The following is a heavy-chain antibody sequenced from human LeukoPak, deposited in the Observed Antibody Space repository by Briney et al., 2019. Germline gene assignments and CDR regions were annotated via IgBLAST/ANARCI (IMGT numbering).Heavy chain of an antibody. D-gene: IGHD3-22*01. J-gene: IGHJ4*02. Sequence: PSETLPLTCAVYGGSFSGYHWSWIRQPPGKGLEWIGEINHSGSTNYNPSLKSRVTISVDTSKNQFSLKLSSVTAADTDVYYCARSGTGLLRYYFDYWGQGTLITVSS. V-gene: IGHV4-34*01. CDR3: ARSGTGLLRYYFDY. CDR1: GGSFSGYH. CDR2: INHSGST.